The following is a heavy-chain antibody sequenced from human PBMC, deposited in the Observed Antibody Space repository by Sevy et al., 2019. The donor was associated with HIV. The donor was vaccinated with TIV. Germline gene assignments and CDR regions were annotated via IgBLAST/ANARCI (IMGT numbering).Heavy chain of an antibody. CDR2: IYYSGST. D-gene: IGHD3-22*01. J-gene: IGHJ4*02. Sequence: SETLSLTCTVSGGSISSYYWSWIRQPPGKGLEWIGYIYYSGSTNYNPSLKSRVTISVDTSKNQFSLKLSSVTAADTAVYYCARGYDSSGTIPNWGQRTLVTVSS. CDR3: ARGYDSSGTIPN. V-gene: IGHV4-59*01. CDR1: GGSISSYY.